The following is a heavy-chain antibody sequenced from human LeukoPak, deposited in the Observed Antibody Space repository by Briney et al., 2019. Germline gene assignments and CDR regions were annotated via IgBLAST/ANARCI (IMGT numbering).Heavy chain of an antibody. Sequence: GGSLRLSCAASGFTFSSYAMSWVRQAPGKGLEWVSAISGSGGSTYYADSVKGRFTISRDNSKNTLYLQMNSLRAEDTAVYYCAKASGVYRHYYYYMDVWGKGTTVTVSS. CDR3: AKASGVYRHYYYYMDV. CDR2: ISGSGGST. J-gene: IGHJ6*03. CDR1: GFTFSSYA. V-gene: IGHV3-23*01. D-gene: IGHD4-11*01.